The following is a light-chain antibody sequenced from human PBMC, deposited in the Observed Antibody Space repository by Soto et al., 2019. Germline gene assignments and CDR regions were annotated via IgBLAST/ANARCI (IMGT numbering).Light chain of an antibody. CDR2: DAS. Sequence: EIVLTQSPGTLSLSPGERATLSCRASQSVSSSYLAWYQQKPGQAPRLLIYDASSRATGIPDRFSGSGSGTDFTLTISSLEPEDFVVYYCQQYGSSPLTFGGGTKVQIK. CDR3: QQYGSSPLT. CDR1: QSVSSSY. V-gene: IGKV3-20*01. J-gene: IGKJ4*01.